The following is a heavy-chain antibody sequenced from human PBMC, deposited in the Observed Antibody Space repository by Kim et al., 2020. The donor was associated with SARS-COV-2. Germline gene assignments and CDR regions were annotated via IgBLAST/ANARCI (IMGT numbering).Heavy chain of an antibody. CDR3: ARGGYSSLTQPFDY. J-gene: IGHJ4*02. D-gene: IGHD6-13*01. V-gene: IGHV6-1*01. CDR2: TYYRSKWYN. Sequence: SQTLALTCAISGDSVSSNSAAWNWIRQSPSRGLEWLGRTYYRSKWYNDYAVSVKSRITINPDTSKNQFSLQLNSVTPEDTAVYYCARGGYSSLTQPFDYWGQGTLVTVSS. CDR1: GDSVSSNSAA.